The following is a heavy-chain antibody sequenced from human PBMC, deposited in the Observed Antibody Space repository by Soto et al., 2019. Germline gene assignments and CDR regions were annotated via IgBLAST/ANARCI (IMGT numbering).Heavy chain of an antibody. CDR3: ARDNPRSSGWDV. Sequence: EVQLVESGGGLVQPGGSLRLSCEASGFTLSSYSMNWARQAPGQGLEWFSYISSSSSTIYYADSVKGRFTISRDNAKNSLYLHMNSLRDEDTAVYYCARDNPRSSGWDVWGQGTTVTVSS. V-gene: IGHV3-48*02. CDR1: GFTLSSYS. J-gene: IGHJ6*02. CDR2: ISSSSSTI.